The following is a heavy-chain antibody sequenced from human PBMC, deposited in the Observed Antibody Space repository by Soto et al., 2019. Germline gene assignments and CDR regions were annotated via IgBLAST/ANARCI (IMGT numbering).Heavy chain of an antibody. CDR3: ARRLDV. CDR1: GRSFSGYY. Sequence: SETLSLTCAVYGRSFSGYYWSWIRQPPGKGLEWIGEINHSGSTNYNPSLKSRVTISVDTSKDQFSLNLSSVTAADTAVYYCARRLDVWGQGTTVPVSS. CDR2: INHSGST. V-gene: IGHV4-34*01. J-gene: IGHJ6*02.